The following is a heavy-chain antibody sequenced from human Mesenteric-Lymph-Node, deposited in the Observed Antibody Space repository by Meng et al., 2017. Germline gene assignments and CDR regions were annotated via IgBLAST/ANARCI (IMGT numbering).Heavy chain of an antibody. D-gene: IGHD3-16*01. CDR1: GFSFISYS. CDR3: ARVAPGGAFDI. CDR2: ISPYGDYI. Sequence: GGSLRLSCAASGFSFISYSMNWVRQAPGKGLEWVSAISPYGDYIFYSDSVRGRFTISRDNAKNSLFLQMNSLRAEDTAVYYCARVAPGGAFDIWGQGTMVTVSS. V-gene: IGHV3-21*01. J-gene: IGHJ3*02.